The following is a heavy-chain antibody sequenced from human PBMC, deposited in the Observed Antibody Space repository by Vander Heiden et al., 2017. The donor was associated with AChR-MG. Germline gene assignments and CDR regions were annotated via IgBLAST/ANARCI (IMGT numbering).Heavy chain of an antibody. J-gene: IGHJ3*02. D-gene: IGHD5-12*01. Sequence: QVQPVQSGAEAKKPEASVKVSCKASGYPFTSYIINWVRQATGQGLEWMGWMNPNSGNTGYAQKFQGRVTMTRNTSISTAYMGLSSLRSEDTAVYYCASTKSLQDAFDIWGQGTMVTLSS. CDR3: ASTKSLQDAFDI. V-gene: IGHV1-8*01. CDR2: MNPNSGNT. CDR1: GYPFTSYI.